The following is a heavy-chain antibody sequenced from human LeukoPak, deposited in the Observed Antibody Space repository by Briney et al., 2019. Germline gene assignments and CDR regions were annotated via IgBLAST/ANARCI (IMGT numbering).Heavy chain of an antibody. Sequence: PGGSLRLSCTTSGFTFGDYAMSWFRQAPGKGLEWVGFIRTKSYGATTDYAASVKGRFTIPRDDSKSIAYLQMNSLKTEDTAVYYCTRVSYSSSWYDTFDVWGQGTMVTVYS. CDR2: IRTKSYGATT. J-gene: IGHJ3*01. CDR3: TRVSYSSSWYDTFDV. CDR1: GFTFGDYA. D-gene: IGHD6-13*01. V-gene: IGHV3-49*03.